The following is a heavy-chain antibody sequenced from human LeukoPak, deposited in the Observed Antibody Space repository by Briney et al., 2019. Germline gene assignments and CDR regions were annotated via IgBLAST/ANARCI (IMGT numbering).Heavy chain of an antibody. Sequence: PGGSLRLSCAASGFTFSSYSMNWVRQAPGKGLEWVSSISSSSSYIYYADSVKGRFTISRDNAKNSLYLQMNSLRAEDTAVYYCARGGITFGWFDPWGQGTLVTVSS. CDR3: ARGGITFGWFDP. J-gene: IGHJ5*02. CDR2: ISSSSSYI. CDR1: GFTFSSYS. D-gene: IGHD3-16*01. V-gene: IGHV3-21*01.